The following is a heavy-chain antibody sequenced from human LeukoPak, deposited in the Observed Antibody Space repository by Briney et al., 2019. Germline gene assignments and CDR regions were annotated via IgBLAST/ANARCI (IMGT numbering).Heavy chain of an antibody. CDR3: ARDEYASSPGYFDY. CDR2: ISSSGSYV. V-gene: IGHV3-21*01. J-gene: IGHJ4*02. Sequence: GGSLRLSCAASGFTFSSYSMNWVRQAPGKGLEWVSCISSSGSYVYYADSVKGRFTISRDNAKNSLYLQMDRLRAEDTAVYYCARDEYASSPGYFDYWGQGTLVTVSS. CDR1: GFTFSSYS. D-gene: IGHD6-6*01.